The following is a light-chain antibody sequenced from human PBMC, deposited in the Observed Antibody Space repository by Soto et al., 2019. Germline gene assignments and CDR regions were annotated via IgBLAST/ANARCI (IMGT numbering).Light chain of an antibody. Sequence: DIQMTQAPSSVSASVGDRVTITCRASQDISSWLAWFQQKPGKAPKFLIYGASTLQSGVPSRFNGSGSGTEFTLSISSVQPEDFATYYCQQAKMFPPTFGRGTRLEIK. CDR2: GAS. CDR1: QDISSW. J-gene: IGKJ5*01. CDR3: QQAKMFPPT. V-gene: IGKV1-12*01.